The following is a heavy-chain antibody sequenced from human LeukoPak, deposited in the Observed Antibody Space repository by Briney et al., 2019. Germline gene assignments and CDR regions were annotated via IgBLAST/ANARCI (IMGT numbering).Heavy chain of an antibody. CDR3: AREVREYQLLGSIDY. CDR1: GFTFSGYS. CDR2: ISSSSSYI. D-gene: IGHD2-2*01. V-gene: IGHV3-21*01. J-gene: IGHJ4*02. Sequence: PGGSLRLSCAASGFTFSGYSMNWVRQAPGKGLEWVSSISSSSSYIYYADSVKGRFTISRDNAKNSLYLQMNSLRAEDTAVYYCAREVREYQLLGSIDYWGQGTLVTVSS.